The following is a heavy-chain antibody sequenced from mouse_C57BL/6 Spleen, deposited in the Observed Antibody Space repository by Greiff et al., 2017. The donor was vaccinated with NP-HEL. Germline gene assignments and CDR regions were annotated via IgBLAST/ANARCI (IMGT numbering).Heavy chain of an antibody. CDR2: IYPGNSDT. CDR3: TRTTTVEGWFAY. CDR1: GYTFTSYW. J-gene: IGHJ3*01. D-gene: IGHD1-1*01. V-gene: IGHV1-5*01. Sequence: VQLQQSGTVLARPGASVKMSCKTSGYTFTSYWMHWVKQRPGQGLEWIGAIYPGNSDTSYNQKFKGQAKLTAVTSASTAYMELSSLTHEDSAVYYCTRTTTVEGWFAYWGQGTLVTVSA.